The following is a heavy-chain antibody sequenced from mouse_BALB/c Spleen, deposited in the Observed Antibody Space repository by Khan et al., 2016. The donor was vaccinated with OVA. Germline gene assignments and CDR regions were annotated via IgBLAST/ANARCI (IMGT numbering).Heavy chain of an antibody. D-gene: IGHD2-4*01. CDR2: ISSGSATI. V-gene: IGHV5-17*02. CDR1: GFTFSNFG. Sequence: EVELVEPGGGLVQPGGSRKLSCAASGFTFSNFGMHWVRQAPEKGLEWVAYISSGSATIYYADTVKGRFTISGDNPKHNLLLQMTSLRSEDPAMYYCARSKITTWYFDVWGAGTTVTVSS. J-gene: IGHJ1*01. CDR3: ARSKITTWYFDV.